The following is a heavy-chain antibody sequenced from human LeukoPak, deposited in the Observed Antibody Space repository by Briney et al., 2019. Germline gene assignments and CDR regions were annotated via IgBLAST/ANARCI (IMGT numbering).Heavy chain of an antibody. CDR1: GFTFSDYY. CDR3: AREYSSEYYFDY. V-gene: IGHV3-11*01. Sequence: GGSLRLSCAASGFTFSDYYMSWIRQAPGKGLEWVSYISSSGSTIYYADSVKGRFTISRDNAKNSLYLQMNSLRAEDTAVYYRAREYSSEYYFDYWGQGTLVTVSS. J-gene: IGHJ4*02. CDR2: ISSSGSTI. D-gene: IGHD5-12*01.